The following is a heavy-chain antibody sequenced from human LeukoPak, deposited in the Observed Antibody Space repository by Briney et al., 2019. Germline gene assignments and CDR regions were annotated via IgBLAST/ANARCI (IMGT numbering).Heavy chain of an antibody. J-gene: IGHJ4*02. CDR1: GDSISSHY. CDR2: IFYSGST. V-gene: IGHV4-59*08. CDR3: ASHLFSGSYYFDY. D-gene: IGHD1-26*01. Sequence: SETLSLTCTVSGDSISSHYWSWVRQSPGKGLEWIGYIFYSGSTNYRPSLKSRVTMSVDTSKKQFSLKLRSVTAADTAVYYCASHLFSGSYYFDYWGQGTLVTVSS.